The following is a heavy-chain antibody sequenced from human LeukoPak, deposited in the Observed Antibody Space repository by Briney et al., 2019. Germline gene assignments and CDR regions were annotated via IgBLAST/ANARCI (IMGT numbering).Heavy chain of an antibody. CDR1: EFTFSSYA. J-gene: IGHJ4*02. D-gene: IGHD4-17*01. CDR2: ISGSGGST. CDR3: AGGGYGDYYYFDY. Sequence: GGSLRLSCAASEFTFSSYAMSWVRQAPGKGLEWVSAISGSGGSTYYADSVKGRFTISRDNSKNTLYLQMNSLRAEDTAVYYCAGGGYGDYYYFDYWGQGTLVTVSS. V-gene: IGHV3-23*01.